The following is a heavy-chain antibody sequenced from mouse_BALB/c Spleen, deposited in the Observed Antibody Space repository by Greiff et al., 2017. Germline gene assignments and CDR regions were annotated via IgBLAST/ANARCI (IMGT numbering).Heavy chain of an antibody. D-gene: IGHD4-1*01. V-gene: IGHV3-8*02. J-gene: IGHJ2*01. Sequence: EVHLVESGPSLVKPSQTLSLTCSVTGDSITSGYWNWIRKFPGNKLEYMGYISYSGSTYYNPSLKSRISITRDTSKNQYYLQLNSVTTEDTATYYCARWELGRGNFDYWGQGTTLTVSS. CDR3: ARWELGRGNFDY. CDR2: ISYSGST. CDR1: GDSITSGY.